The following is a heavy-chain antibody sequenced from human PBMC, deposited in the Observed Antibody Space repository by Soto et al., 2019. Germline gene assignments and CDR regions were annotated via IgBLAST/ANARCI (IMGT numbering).Heavy chain of an antibody. D-gene: IGHD3-16*01. CDR2: IWYDGRNK. CDR1: GFSFSSYG. V-gene: IGHV3-33*01. J-gene: IGHJ6*02. Sequence: QVQLVESGGGVVQPGRSLRLSCAASGFSFSSYGMHWVRQAPDKGLEWVANIWYDGRNKYYADSVKGRFTISRDNSKNTFYLQMNSLRAEETAVYYCARGGKNSYGMDVWGQGTTVTVSS. CDR3: ARGGKNSYGMDV.